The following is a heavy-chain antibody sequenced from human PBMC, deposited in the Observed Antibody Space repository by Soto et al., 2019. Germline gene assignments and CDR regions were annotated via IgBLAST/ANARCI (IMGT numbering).Heavy chain of an antibody. V-gene: IGHV4-31*03. CDR1: GGSISSGGYY. CDR2: IYYSGST. J-gene: IGHJ4*02. Sequence: QVQLQESGPGLVKPSQTLSLTCTVSGGSISSGGYYWSWIRQHPGKGLEWIGYIYYSGSTYYNPSLKSRVTIPVDTSKNQFSLKLSSVTAADTAVYYCAREGLVGSGRRWVNDYWGQGTLVTVSS. CDR3: AREGLVGSGRRWVNDY. D-gene: IGHD3-10*01.